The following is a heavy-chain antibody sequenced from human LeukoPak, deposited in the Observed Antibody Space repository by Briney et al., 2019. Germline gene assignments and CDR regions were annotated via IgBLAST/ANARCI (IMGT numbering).Heavy chain of an antibody. J-gene: IGHJ4*02. D-gene: IGHD3-22*01. V-gene: IGHV1-69*05. CDR3: ARNLHYYDSSGYLDY. Sequence: ASVKVSCKASGGTFSSYAISWVRQAPGQGLEWMGRMIPIFGTANYAQKFQGRVTITTDESTSTAYMELSSLRSEDTAVYYCARNLHYYDSSGYLDYWGQGTLVTVSS. CDR1: GGTFSSYA. CDR2: MIPIFGTA.